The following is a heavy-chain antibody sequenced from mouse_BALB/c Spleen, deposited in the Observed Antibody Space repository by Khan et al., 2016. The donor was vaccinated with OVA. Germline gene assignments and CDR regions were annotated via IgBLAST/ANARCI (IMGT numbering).Heavy chain of an antibody. CDR3: ARPDRYDGFAD. V-gene: IGHV1-7*01. Sequence: VQLQESGAELAKPGASVKMSCKASGYTFTSYWMHWVKQRPGQGLEWIGYINPSTGYTEYNQKFKDKATLTADKSSSTAYMQLSSLTSEDSAVYYCARPDRYDGFADWGQGTLVTVSA. J-gene: IGHJ3*01. CDR1: GYTFTSYW. D-gene: IGHD2-14*01. CDR2: INPSTGYT.